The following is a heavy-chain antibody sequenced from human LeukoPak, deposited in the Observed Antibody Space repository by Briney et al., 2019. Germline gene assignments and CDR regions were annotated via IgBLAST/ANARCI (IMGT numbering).Heavy chain of an antibody. J-gene: IGHJ4*02. D-gene: IGHD2-21*02. V-gene: IGHV3-48*03. CDR1: GFPVNKYE. Sequence: PGGSLRLSCAASGFPVNKYEMHWVRQAPGKGLEWVSYIDAGATSTNYADSVWGRFTLSRDNAQNSVHLQMNSLRDEDTAAYYCGRGRLLPSPKYFYYWGQGALVTVSS. CDR3: GRGRLLPSPKYFYY. CDR2: IDAGATST.